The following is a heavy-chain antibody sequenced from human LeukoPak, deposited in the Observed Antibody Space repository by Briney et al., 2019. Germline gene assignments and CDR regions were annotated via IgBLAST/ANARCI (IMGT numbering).Heavy chain of an antibody. D-gene: IGHD3-10*01. CDR2: INHSGST. J-gene: IGHJ6*03. CDR1: GGSFSGYY. V-gene: IGHV4-34*01. CDR3: ARRAGSGSYYKGLYYYYYMDV. Sequence: PSETLSLTCAVYGGSFSGYYWSWIRQPPGKGLEWIGEINHSGSTNYNPSLKSRVTISVDTSKNQFSLKLSSVTAADTAVYYCARRAGSGSYYKGLYYYYYMDVWGKGTTVTISS.